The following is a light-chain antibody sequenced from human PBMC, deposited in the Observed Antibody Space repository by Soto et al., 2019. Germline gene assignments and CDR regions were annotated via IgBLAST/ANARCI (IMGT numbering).Light chain of an antibody. Sequence: DIQLTQSPSFLSASVGDRVTITCRASQGINTYLAWYQQKLGKAPKVLIYDASKLHSGVPSRFSGSGSGTEFTLTITSLQPEDFATYYCQQLFDSPITFGQGTRLEIK. CDR3: QQLFDSPIT. V-gene: IGKV1-9*01. CDR1: QGINTY. CDR2: DAS. J-gene: IGKJ5*01.